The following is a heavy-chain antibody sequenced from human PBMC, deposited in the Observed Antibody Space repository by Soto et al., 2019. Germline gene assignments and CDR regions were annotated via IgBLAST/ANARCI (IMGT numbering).Heavy chain of an antibody. V-gene: IGHV4-59*01. CDR3: ARERASYSSSSFYYCYMDV. CDR2: IYYSGST. CDR1: GGSISSYC. J-gene: IGHJ6*03. D-gene: IGHD6-13*01. Sequence: TSETLSLTCTVSGGSISSYCWSWIRQPPGKGLEWIGYIYYSGSTNYNPSLKSRVTISVDTSKNQFSLKLSSVTAADTAVYYCARERASYSSSSFYYCYMDVWGKGTTVTVSS.